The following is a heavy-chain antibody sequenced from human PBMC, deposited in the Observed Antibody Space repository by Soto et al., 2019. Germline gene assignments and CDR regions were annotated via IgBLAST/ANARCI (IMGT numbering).Heavy chain of an antibody. D-gene: IGHD1-7*01. CDR3: ASTGELPVWFEP. Sequence: QVQLQESGPGLVKPSETLSLTCTVSGDSISGYYWSWIRQPPGKGLEWVGYISYPGSIISNPSLESRQAPSLGASKIQRSLRLHYVRVPDTAVYHCASTGELPVWFEPRGRAPVVTVSS. J-gene: IGHJ5*02. CDR2: ISYPGSI. V-gene: IGHV4-59*13. CDR1: GDSISGYY.